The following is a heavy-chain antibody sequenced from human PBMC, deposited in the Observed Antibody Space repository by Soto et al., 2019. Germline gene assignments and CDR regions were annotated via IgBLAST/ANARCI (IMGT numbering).Heavy chain of an antibody. J-gene: IGHJ4*02. CDR3: AREGDYYDSSGYSSRP. D-gene: IGHD3-22*01. CDR1: GGSISSYY. Sequence: PSETLSLTCTVSGGSISSYYLSWIRQPAGKGLEWIGRIYTSGSTNYNPSLKSRVTMSVDTTKNQFHLKLSSVTAADTAVYYCAREGDYYDSSGYSSRPWGQGTLVTVSS. CDR2: IYTSGST. V-gene: IGHV4-4*07.